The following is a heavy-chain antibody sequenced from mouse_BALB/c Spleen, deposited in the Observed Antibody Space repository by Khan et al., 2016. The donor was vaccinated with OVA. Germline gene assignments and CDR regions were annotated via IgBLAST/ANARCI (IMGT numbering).Heavy chain of an antibody. CDR2: IAPGSGSS. Sequence: DLVKPGASVNLSCKASGYTFTSFWINWIKQRPGQGLEWIGRIAPGSGSSSYNELFKVKATLTVDTSSSTAYIQLSSLSSEDSAVYSCARSNYYGSSLYAMDYWGQGTSVTVSS. V-gene: IGHV1S41*01. CDR1: GYTFTSFW. J-gene: IGHJ4*01. D-gene: IGHD1-1*01. CDR3: ARSNYYGSSLYAMDY.